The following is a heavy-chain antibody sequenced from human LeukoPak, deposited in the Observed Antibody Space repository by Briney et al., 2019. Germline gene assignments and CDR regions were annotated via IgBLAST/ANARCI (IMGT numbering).Heavy chain of an antibody. J-gene: IGHJ4*02. CDR2: ISAYNGNT. CDR3: AGDLAYCGGDCYSAY. V-gene: IGHV1-18*01. CDR1: GYTFTSYG. D-gene: IGHD2-21*02. Sequence: ASVKVSCKASGYTFTSYGISWVRQAPGQGLEWMGWISAYNGNTNYAQTLQGRVTMTTDTSTSTAYMELRSLRSDDTAVYYCAGDLAYCGGDCYSAYWGQGTLVTVSS.